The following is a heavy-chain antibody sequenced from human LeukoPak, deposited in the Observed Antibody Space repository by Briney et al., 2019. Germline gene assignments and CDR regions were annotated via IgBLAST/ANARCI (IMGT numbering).Heavy chain of an antibody. Sequence: SQTLSLTCAIYGDSVSSNSAAWNWIRQSPSRGLEWLGRTYYRSKWYNDYEVSVKSRITINPDTSKNQFSLQLNSVTPEDTAVYYCARGFAPAVAGTAWFDPWGQGTLVTVSS. CDR3: ARGFAPAVAGTAWFDP. J-gene: IGHJ5*02. D-gene: IGHD6-19*01. CDR2: TYYRSKWYN. V-gene: IGHV6-1*01. CDR1: GDSVSSNSAA.